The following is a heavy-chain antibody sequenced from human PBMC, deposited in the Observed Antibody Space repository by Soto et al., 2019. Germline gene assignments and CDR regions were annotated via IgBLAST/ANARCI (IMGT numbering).Heavy chain of an antibody. V-gene: IGHV1-46*01. CDR1: GYIFTAYS. CDR2: VNPSGGSA. CDR3: AREESCRGGTCYSEYFRH. Sequence: QVQLVQSGAEVKKPGASVKVSCKTSGYIFTAYSMHWVRQAPGQGLEWMGVVNPSGGSAHYAQSFEGRVTLTRDTSTSTLYMELSSLRSEDTDVYYCAREESCRGGTCYSEYFRHWGQGTLVTDSS. J-gene: IGHJ1*01. D-gene: IGHD2-15*01.